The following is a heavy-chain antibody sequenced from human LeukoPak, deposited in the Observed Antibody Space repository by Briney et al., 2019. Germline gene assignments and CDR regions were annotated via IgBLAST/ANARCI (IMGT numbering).Heavy chain of an antibody. D-gene: IGHD3-22*01. V-gene: IGHV4-59*11. CDR1: GGSISSHY. CDR2: IYYSGST. Sequence: SETRSLTCTVAGGSISSHYWGWIRQPPGKGLEWIGYIYYSGSTNYNPSPKSRVTISVDTSKNQFPRKLSSVTAADTAVYYCARRGSYYYDSSGLHFDPWGQGTLVTVSS. CDR3: ARRGSYYYDSSGLHFDP. J-gene: IGHJ5*02.